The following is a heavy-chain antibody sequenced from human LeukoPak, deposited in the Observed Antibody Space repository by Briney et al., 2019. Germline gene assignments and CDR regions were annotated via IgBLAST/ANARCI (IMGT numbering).Heavy chain of an antibody. CDR3: ARSPAGITGTPSFDY. Sequence: SVKVSCKASGGTFSSYAISWVRQAPGQGLEWMGGIIPIFGTANYAQKFQGRVTITADESTSTAYMELSSLRSEDTAVYYCARSPAGITGTPSFDYWGQGTLVTVSS. J-gene: IGHJ4*02. CDR2: IIPIFGTA. CDR1: GGTFSSYA. D-gene: IGHD1-20*01. V-gene: IGHV1-69*13.